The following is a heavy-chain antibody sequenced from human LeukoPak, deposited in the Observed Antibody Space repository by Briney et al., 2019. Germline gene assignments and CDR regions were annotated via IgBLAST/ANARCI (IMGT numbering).Heavy chain of an antibody. V-gene: IGHV4-59*01. CDR3: ARADSSGSDAVDI. D-gene: IGHD3-22*01. J-gene: IGHJ3*02. Sequence: SETLSLTCTVSGGSISSYYWSWIRQPPGKGLEWIGYIYYSGSTNYNPSLKSRVTISVDTSKNQFSLKLSSVTAADTAVYYCARADSSGSDAVDILGQGTMVTVSS. CDR2: IYYSGST. CDR1: GGSISSYY.